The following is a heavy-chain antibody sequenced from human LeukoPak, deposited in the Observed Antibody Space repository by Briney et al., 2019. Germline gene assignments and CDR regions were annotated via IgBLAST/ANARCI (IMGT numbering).Heavy chain of an antibody. Sequence: GGSLRLSCAASGFTFSSYSMSWVRQAPGKGLEWVSSISSSSSYIYYADSVKGRFTISRDNAKNSLYLQMNSLRVEDTAVYYCATDSVAGYSKGVGAFDIWGQGTMVTVSS. J-gene: IGHJ3*02. CDR1: GFTFSSYS. CDR2: ISSSSSYI. V-gene: IGHV3-21*01. D-gene: IGHD6-13*01. CDR3: ATDSVAGYSKGVGAFDI.